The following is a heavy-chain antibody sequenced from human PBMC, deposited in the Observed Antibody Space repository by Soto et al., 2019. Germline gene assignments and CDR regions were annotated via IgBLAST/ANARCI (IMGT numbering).Heavy chain of an antibody. CDR3: AKDLLGTGRAYGTDV. D-gene: IGHD7-27*01. CDR1: GFTFSSYG. Sequence: QVQLVESGGGVVQPGRSLRLSCAASGFTFSSYGMHWVRQAPGKGLEWVAVISYDGSNKYYADSVKGRFTISRDNSKNTLYLQMNSLRAEDTAVYYCAKDLLGTGRAYGTDVWGQGTTVTVSS. V-gene: IGHV3-30*18. J-gene: IGHJ6*02. CDR2: ISYDGSNK.